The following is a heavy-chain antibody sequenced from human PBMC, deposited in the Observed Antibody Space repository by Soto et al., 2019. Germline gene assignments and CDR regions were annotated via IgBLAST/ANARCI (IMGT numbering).Heavy chain of an antibody. Sequence: QLQLQESGPGLVKPSETLSLSCTVSGGSITSSSYWGWIRQPPGKGLEWIGSIYSTGNTYYNPSLKGRVTISADTSKNQFSLNLSSVTAAAPAVYYCRSSSRYSTDVWGQGTTVYVSS. D-gene: IGHD6-13*01. CDR1: GGSITSSSY. V-gene: IGHV4-39*01. CDR3: RSSSRYSTDV. CDR2: IYSTGNT. J-gene: IGHJ6*02.